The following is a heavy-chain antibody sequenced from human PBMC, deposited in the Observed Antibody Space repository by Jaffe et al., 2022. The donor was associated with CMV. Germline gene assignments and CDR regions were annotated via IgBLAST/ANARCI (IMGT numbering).Heavy chain of an antibody. V-gene: IGHV1-69*09. J-gene: IGHJ6*03. Sequence: QVQLVQSGAEVKKPGSSVKVSCKASGGTFSSYAISWVRQAPGQGLEWMGRIIPILGIANYAQKFQGRVTITADKSTSTAYMELSSLRSEDTAVYYCARGRRSIAASLYYYYMDVWGKGTTVTVSS. CDR1: GGTFSSYA. CDR2: IIPILGIA. D-gene: IGHD6-6*01. CDR3: ARGRRSIAASLYYYYMDV.